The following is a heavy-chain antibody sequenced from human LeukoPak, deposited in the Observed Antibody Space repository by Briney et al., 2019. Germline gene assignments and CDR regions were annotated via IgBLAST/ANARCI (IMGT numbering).Heavy chain of an antibody. CDR2: IYTSGNT. D-gene: IGHD1-20*01. CDR1: GGSISSYY. CDR3: ARIHNFYYFDY. J-gene: IGHJ4*02. V-gene: IGHV4-4*07. Sequence: SETLSLTCTVSGGSISSYYWSWLRQPAGKGLEWIGRIYTSGNTNYNPSLKSRVTMSVDTSKNQFSLKVSSVTAADTAVYYCARIHNFYYFDYWGQGTLVTVSS.